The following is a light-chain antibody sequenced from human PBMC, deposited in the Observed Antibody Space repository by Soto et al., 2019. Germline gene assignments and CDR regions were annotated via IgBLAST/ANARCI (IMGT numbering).Light chain of an antibody. CDR2: EGT. V-gene: IGLV2-23*01. CDR1: SSDVGSYNL. J-gene: IGLJ3*02. CDR3: CSYAGMSPNWV. Sequence: QSALTQPASVSGSPGQSITISCTGTSSDVGSYNLVSWYQQHPGKAPKLMISEGTKRPSGVSSRFSGSKLGNTASLTISGLQSEGEADYYCCSYAGMSPNWVFGGGTKVTVL.